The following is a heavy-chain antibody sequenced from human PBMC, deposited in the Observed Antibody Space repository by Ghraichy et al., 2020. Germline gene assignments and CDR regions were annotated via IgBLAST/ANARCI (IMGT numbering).Heavy chain of an antibody. CDR3: VISRGLQCSSTTCFMDV. CDR1: GFTVGSNY. CDR2: TYSGGRT. Sequence: GESLNISCAASGFTVGSNYMSWVRQAPGKGLEWVSLTYSGGRTYYGDSVKVRFTLSRDNSKNTLYLQMNSVRAEDTAVYYCVISRGLQCSSTTCFMDVWGQGTTVTVSS. J-gene: IGHJ6*02. V-gene: IGHV3-53*01. D-gene: IGHD2-2*01.